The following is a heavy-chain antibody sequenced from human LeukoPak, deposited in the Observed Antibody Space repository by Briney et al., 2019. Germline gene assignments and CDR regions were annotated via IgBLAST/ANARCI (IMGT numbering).Heavy chain of an antibody. CDR2: INPNSGGT. Sequence: ASVKVSCKASGYTFTGYYMHWVRQAPGQGLEWMGWINPNSGGTNYAQKFQGRVTMTRDTSISTAYMELSSLRSEDTAVYYCAREREYYYDSSGYFFDYWGQGTLVTVSS. CDR3: AREREYYYDSSGYFFDY. D-gene: IGHD3-22*01. CDR1: GYTFTGYY. V-gene: IGHV1-2*02. J-gene: IGHJ4*02.